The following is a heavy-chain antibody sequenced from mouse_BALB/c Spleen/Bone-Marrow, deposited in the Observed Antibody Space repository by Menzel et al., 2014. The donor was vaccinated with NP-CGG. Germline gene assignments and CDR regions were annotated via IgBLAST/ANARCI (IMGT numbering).Heavy chain of an antibody. CDR3: ARLNYYGNLFF. CDR1: GFDFSRYW. V-gene: IGHV4-1*02. J-gene: IGHJ1*01. D-gene: IGHD1-1*01. Sequence: DVKLVESGGGLVQPGGSLKLSCAASGFDFSRYWMSWVRQAPGKGLEWIGEINPDSSTINYTPSLKDKFIISRDNAKNTQYLKMNTVKSEDTALYYCARLNYYGNLFFWGAGTTVTVSS. CDR2: INPDSSTI.